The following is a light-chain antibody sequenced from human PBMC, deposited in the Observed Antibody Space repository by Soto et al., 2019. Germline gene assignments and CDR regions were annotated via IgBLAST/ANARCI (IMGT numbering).Light chain of an antibody. J-gene: IGLJ3*02. Sequence: QSVLTQPPSVSGAPGQRVTISCTGSSSNIGAGYDVHWYQQLPGTAPKLLIYGHSNRPSGVPDRFSGSKSGTSASLAITGLQAEDEADYYCQSYDSSLSGLWVFGGGTKVTVL. CDR2: GHS. CDR3: QSYDSSLSGLWV. CDR1: SSNIGAGYD. V-gene: IGLV1-40*01.